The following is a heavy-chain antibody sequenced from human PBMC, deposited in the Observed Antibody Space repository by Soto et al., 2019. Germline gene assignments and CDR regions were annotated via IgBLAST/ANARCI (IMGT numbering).Heavy chain of an antibody. CDR3: ASRAPGTSVYY. CDR1: GGSFTSNNW. J-gene: IGHJ4*02. CDR2: IYRTGST. V-gene: IGHV4-4*02. Sequence: QVQLQESGPGLVKPSGTLSLTCAVSGGSFTSNNWWTWVRQPPGQGLEWIGEIYRTGSTNYNPSLKSRVTISLDKSENQFSLKVTSLTAADTAVYYCASRAPGTSVYYWGQGTLVTVSS. D-gene: IGHD1-7*01.